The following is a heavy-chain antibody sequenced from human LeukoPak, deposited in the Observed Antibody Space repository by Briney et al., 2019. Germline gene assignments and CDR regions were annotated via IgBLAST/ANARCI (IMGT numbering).Heavy chain of an antibody. CDR2: IYYSGST. CDR3: ARHPHDSALPLYWFDP. Sequence: SETLSLTCTVSGGSISSSSYYWGWIRQPPGKELEWIGSIYYSGSTYYNPSLKSRVTISVDTSKNQFSLKLSSVTAADPAVYYCARHPHDSALPLYWFDPWGQGTLVTVSS. J-gene: IGHJ5*02. CDR1: GGSISSSSYY. D-gene: IGHD1-1*01. V-gene: IGHV4-39*01.